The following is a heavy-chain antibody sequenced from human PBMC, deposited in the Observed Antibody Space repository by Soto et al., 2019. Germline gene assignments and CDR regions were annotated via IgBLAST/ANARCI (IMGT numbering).Heavy chain of an antibody. J-gene: IGHJ4*02. D-gene: IGHD5-18*01. CDR3: ARGRGYSYGPYYFDY. CDR1: GGSISSEGHY. CDR2: IYYSGTT. Sequence: SETLSLTCTVSGGSISSEGHYWSWFRQLPGKGLEWIGDIYYSGTTYHNPSLRSRLTISGDASKNQFSLKLSSVTAADTALYYCARGRGYSYGPYYFDYWAQGTLVTVSS. V-gene: IGHV4-31*03.